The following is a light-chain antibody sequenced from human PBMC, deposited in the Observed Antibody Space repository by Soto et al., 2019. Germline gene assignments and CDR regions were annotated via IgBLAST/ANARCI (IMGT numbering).Light chain of an antibody. J-gene: IGLJ1*01. V-gene: IGLV2-8*01. CDR1: SSDVGGYNY. CDR3: AAWDVSLKGFV. CDR2: EVS. Sequence: QSVLTQPPSASGSPGQSVTISCTGTSSDVGGYNYVSWYQQYPGKAPKLMIYEVSKRPSGVPDRFSGSKSGNTASLTVSGLQAEDEAAYFCAAWDVSLKGFVFGTGTKVTVL.